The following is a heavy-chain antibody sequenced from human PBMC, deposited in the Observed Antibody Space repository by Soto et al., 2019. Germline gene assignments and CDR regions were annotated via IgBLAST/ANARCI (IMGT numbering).Heavy chain of an antibody. CDR2: IVVGSGNT. J-gene: IGHJ3*02. CDR1: GFTFTSSA. V-gene: IGHV1-58*01. CDR3: AALTMVRHFSDAFDI. D-gene: IGHD3-10*01. Sequence: ASVKVSCKASGFTFTSSAVQWVRQARGQCLEWIGWIVVGSGNTNYAQKFQERVTITRDMSTSTAYMELSSLRSEDTAVYYCAALTMVRHFSDAFDIWGQGTMVTVSS.